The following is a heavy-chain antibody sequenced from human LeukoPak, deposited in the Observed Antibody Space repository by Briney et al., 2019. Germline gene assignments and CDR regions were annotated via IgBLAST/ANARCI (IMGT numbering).Heavy chain of an antibody. CDR2: IYSGGST. J-gene: IGHJ6*02. V-gene: IGHV3-53*01. Sequence: KTGGSLRLSCAASGFTVSSNYMSWVRQAPGKGLEWVSVIYSGGSTYYADSVKGRFTISRDNSKNTLYLQMNSLRAEDTAVYYCARDATSYYYYGMDVWGQGTTVTVSS. CDR3: ARDATSYYYYGMDV. CDR1: GFTVSSNY.